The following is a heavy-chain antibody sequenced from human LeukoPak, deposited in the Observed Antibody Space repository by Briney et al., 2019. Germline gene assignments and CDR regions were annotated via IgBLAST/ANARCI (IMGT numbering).Heavy chain of an antibody. CDR1: GLTFSGYE. J-gene: IGHJ4*02. V-gene: IGHV3-48*03. CDR3: ARLGLY. Sequence: KTGGSLRLSCAASGLTFSGYEMNWVRQAPGKGLEWVSYISSSGSDIYYADSVKGRFTISRDNAKNSLFLQMNSLRAEDTAVYYCARLGLYWGQGTLVTVSS. CDR2: ISSSGSDI. D-gene: IGHD1-26*01.